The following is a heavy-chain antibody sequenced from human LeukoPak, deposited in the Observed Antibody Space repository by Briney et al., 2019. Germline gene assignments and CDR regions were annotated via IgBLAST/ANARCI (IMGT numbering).Heavy chain of an antibody. V-gene: IGHV4-39*01. D-gene: IGHD6-6*01. J-gene: IGHJ4*02. CDR2: IYYSGST. CDR1: GASITSSNYY. CDR3: ARHRGSSSLFDY. Sequence: PSETLSLTCTVSGASITSSNYYWLWLRQPPGKGLEYIGSIYYSGSTYYNPSLKSRVTISVDTSKNQFSLKLSSVTAADTAVYYCARHRGSSSLFDYWGQGTLVTVSS.